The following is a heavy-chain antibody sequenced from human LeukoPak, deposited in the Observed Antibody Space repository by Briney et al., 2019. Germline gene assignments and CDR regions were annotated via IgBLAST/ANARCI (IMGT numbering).Heavy chain of an antibody. CDR1: GFTFSIYG. J-gene: IGHJ3*02. CDR3: ATESEIGAFDI. V-gene: IGHV3-30*03. Sequence: GGSLRLSCAASGFTFSIYGMHWVRQAPGKGLEWVAVISYDGSNKYYADSVKGRFTISRDNSKNTLYLQMNSLRAEDTAVYYCATESEIGAFDIWGQGTMVTVSS. D-gene: IGHD3-22*01. CDR2: ISYDGSNK.